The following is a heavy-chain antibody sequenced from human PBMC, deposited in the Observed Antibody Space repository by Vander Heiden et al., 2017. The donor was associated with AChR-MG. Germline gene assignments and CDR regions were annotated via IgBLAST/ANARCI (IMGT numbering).Heavy chain of an antibody. J-gene: IGHJ6*02. CDR1: GGSISSSNW. D-gene: IGHD6-13*01. CDR2: IYHSGST. Sequence: QVQLQESGPGLVKPSGTLSLTCAVSGGSISSSNWWSWVRQPTGKGLEWIGEIYHSGSTSYNPSLKSRVTISVDRSKNQFSLKLSSVTAADTAVYYCARRATEGQQLVDYYYYGLDVWGQGATVTVSS. V-gene: IGHV4-4*02. CDR3: ARRATEGQQLVDYYYYGLDV.